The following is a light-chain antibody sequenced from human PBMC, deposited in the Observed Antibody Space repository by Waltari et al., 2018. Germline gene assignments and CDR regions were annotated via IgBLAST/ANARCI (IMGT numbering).Light chain of an antibody. CDR1: QSVLYSLNNKNY. CDR2: WAS. CDR3: QQYHTTPYA. J-gene: IGKJ2*01. V-gene: IGKV4-1*01. Sequence: DIVMTQSPDSLAVSLGERATNNCRSSQSVLYSLNNKNYLAWFQQKPGQPPKLLIYWASTRESGVPDRFSGSGSGTDFTLTISSLQAEDVAVYYCQQYHTTPYAFGQGTKLEIK.